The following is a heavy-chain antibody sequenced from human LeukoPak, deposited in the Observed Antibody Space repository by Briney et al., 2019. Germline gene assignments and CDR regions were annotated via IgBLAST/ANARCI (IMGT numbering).Heavy chain of an antibody. CDR2: IRYDGSNK. Sequence: GGSLRLSCAASGFTFSIFPMHWVRQAPGKGLEWVAFIRYDGSNKYYADSVKGRFTISRDNSKNTLYLQMNSLRAEDTAVYYCAKDPLEPPVAGTSPEVSPYYYMDVWGKGTTVTVSS. CDR3: AKDPLEPPVAGTSPEVSPYYYMDV. J-gene: IGHJ6*03. D-gene: IGHD6-19*01. CDR1: GFTFSIFP. V-gene: IGHV3-30*02.